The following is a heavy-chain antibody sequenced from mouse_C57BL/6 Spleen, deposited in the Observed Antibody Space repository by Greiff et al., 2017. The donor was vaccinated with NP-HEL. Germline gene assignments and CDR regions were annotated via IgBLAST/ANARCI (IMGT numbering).Heavy chain of an antibody. CDR2: ISDGGSYT. CDR3: ARGGYGSSYAMDY. J-gene: IGHJ4*01. V-gene: IGHV5-4*03. Sequence: EVNVVESGGGLVKPGGSLKLSCAASGFTFSSYAMSWVRQTPEKSLEWVATISDGGSYTYYPDNVKGRFTISRDNAKNNLYLQMSHLKSEDTAMYYCARGGYGSSYAMDYWGQGTSVTVSS. CDR1: GFTFSSYA. D-gene: IGHD1-1*01.